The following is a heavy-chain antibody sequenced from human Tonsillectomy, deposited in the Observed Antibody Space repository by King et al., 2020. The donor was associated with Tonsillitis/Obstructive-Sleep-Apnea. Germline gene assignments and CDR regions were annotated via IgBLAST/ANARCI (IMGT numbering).Heavy chain of an antibody. CDR1: GFTFSNAW. J-gene: IGHJ4*02. CDR3: TTDGYSGSYY. Sequence: VQLVESGGGLVKPGGSLRLSCAASGFTFSNAWMNWVRQAPGKGLEWVGRIKSKPDGGTTDYAAPVKGRFTISRDESKNTLYLQMNSLKTEDTAVYYCTTDGYSGSYYWGQGTLVTVSS. D-gene: IGHD1-26*01. V-gene: IGHV3-15*07. CDR2: IKSKPDGGTT.